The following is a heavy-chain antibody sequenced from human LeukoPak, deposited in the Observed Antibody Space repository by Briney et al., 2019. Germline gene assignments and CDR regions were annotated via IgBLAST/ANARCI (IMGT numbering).Heavy chain of an antibody. Sequence: PGGSLRLSCAASGFTFSSYAMSWVRQAPGKGLEWVPAISGSGGSTYYADSVKGRFTISRDNSKNTLYLQMNSLRAEDTAVYYCAKPSLIVVVTAPDYWGQGTLVTVSS. CDR1: GFTFSSYA. J-gene: IGHJ4*02. CDR3: AKPSLIVVVTAPDY. V-gene: IGHV3-23*01. D-gene: IGHD2-21*02. CDR2: ISGSGGST.